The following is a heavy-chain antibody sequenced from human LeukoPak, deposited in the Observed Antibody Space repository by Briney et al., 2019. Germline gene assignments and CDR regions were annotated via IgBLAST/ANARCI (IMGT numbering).Heavy chain of an antibody. CDR1: GYTFTSYG. CDR2: ISAYNGNT. D-gene: IGHD3-10*01. CDR3: ARASDLWFGKLSHAEYFQH. Sequence: ASVKVSCKASGYTFTSYGISWVRQAPGQGLEWMGWISAYNGNTNYAQKLQGRVTMTTDTSTSTAYMELRSLRSDDTAVYYCARASDLWFGKLSHAEYFQHWGQGTLVTVSS. V-gene: IGHV1-18*04. J-gene: IGHJ1*01.